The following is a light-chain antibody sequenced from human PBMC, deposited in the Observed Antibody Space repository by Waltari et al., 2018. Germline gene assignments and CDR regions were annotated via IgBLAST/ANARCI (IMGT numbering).Light chain of an antibody. CDR3: HAAAGNIWF. CDR2: KDT. CDR1: VLAEKY. V-gene: IGLV3-27*01. J-gene: IGLJ3*02. Sequence: SYELTQPFSVSVSPGQTATITCSGDVLAEKYVRWFQQKPGPAPILTLYKDTDRASGIPERFSGSSSGSSVTLTITGALPEDEADYYCHAAAGNIWFFGGGTKLTVL.